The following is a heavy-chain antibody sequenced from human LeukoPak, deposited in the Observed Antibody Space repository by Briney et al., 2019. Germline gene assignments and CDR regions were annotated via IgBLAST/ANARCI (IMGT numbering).Heavy chain of an antibody. CDR3: ARDYERRGSSSVDY. CDR2: ISSSGSTI. V-gene: IGHV3-48*03. CDR1: GFTFSSYE. J-gene: IGHJ4*02. D-gene: IGHD6-13*01. Sequence: PGGSLRLSCAASGFTFSSYEMNWVRQAPGKGLEWVLYISSSGSTIYYADSVKGRFTISRDNAKNSLYLQMNSLRAEDTAVYYCARDYERRGSSSVDYWGEGNLVTVSS.